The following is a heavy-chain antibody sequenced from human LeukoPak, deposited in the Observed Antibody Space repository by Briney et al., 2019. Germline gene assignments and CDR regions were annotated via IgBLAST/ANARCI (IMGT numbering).Heavy chain of an antibody. Sequence: GGSLRLSCAASGFTFSNAWMSWVRQAPGKGLEWVGRIKSKTDGGTTDYATPVKGRFTISRDDSKNTLYLQMNSLKTEDTAVYYCTTDVLRFLEWLFDDYWGQGTLVTVSS. CDR1: GFTFSNAW. J-gene: IGHJ4*02. CDR2: IKSKTDGGTT. CDR3: TTDVLRFLEWLFDDY. V-gene: IGHV3-15*01. D-gene: IGHD3-3*01.